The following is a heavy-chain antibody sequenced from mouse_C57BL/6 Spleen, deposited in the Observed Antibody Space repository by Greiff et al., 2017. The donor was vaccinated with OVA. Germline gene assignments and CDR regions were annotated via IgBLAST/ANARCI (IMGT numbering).Heavy chain of an antibody. CDR3: ARKESNYGCAY. D-gene: IGHD2-5*01. CDR2: ISSGSSTI. CDR1: GFTFSDYG. V-gene: IGHV5-17*01. Sequence: EVQLVESGGGLVKPGGSLKLSCAASGFTFSDYGMHWVRQAPEQGLEWVAYISSGSSTIYYADTVKGRFTISKDNAKNTLFLQMTSLRSEDTAMYYCARKESNYGCAYWGQGTLVTVSA. J-gene: IGHJ3*01.